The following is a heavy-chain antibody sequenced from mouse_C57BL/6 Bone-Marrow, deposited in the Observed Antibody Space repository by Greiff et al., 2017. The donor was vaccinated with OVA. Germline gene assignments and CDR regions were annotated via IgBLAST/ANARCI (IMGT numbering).Heavy chain of an antibody. J-gene: IGHJ4*01. V-gene: IGHV5-17*01. Sequence: EVHLVESGGGLVKPGGSLKLSCAASGFTFSDYGMHWVRQAPEKGLEWVAYISSGSSTIYYADTVKGRFTISRDNAKNTLFLQMTSLRSEETAMYYSALYDCDGYYAMDYWGQGTSVTVSS. CDR2: ISSGSSTI. CDR1: GFTFSDYG. D-gene: IGHD2-4*01. CDR3: ALYDCDGYYAMDY.